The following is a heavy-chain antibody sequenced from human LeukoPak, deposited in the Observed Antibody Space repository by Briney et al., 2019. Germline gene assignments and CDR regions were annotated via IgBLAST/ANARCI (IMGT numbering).Heavy chain of an antibody. V-gene: IGHV3-23*01. CDR1: GFTFGSFA. D-gene: IGHD3-10*01. J-gene: IGHJ4*02. Sequence: SGGSLRLSCAASGFTFGSFAMNWVRQVPGKGLEWVSTISGTGGNTYYADSVKGRFTISRDNSKNTLYLQMTSLRVEDTAVYYCAKDLRPRAPLWYFDYWGQGALVTVSS. CDR3: AKDLRPRAPLWYFDY. CDR2: ISGTGGNT.